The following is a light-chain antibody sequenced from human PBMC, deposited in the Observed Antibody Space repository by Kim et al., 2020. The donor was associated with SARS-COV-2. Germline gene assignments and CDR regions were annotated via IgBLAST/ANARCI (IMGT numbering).Light chain of an antibody. V-gene: IGLV2-8*01. CDR2: EVS. CDR1: SSDVGGYNY. Sequence: GHSVTITCSGTSSDVGGYNYVSWYRQHPGKAPKLMIYEVSKRPSGVPDRFSGSKSGNTASLTVSGLQAEDEADYYCSSYAGSNNLVFGGGTQLTVL. CDR3: SSYAGSNNLV. J-gene: IGLJ2*01.